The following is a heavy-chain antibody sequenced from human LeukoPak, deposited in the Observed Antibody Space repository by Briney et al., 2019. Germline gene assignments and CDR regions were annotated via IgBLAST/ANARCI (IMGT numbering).Heavy chain of an antibody. D-gene: IGHD4/OR15-4a*01. J-gene: IGHJ4*02. V-gene: IGHV3-21*01. CDR3: AGWSYGGPGNG. CDR1: GFTFSSYS. CDR2: ISSSSSYI. Sequence: GGSLRLSCAASGFTFSSYSMNWVRQAPGKGLEWVSSISSSSSYIYYADSVKGRFAISRDNAKNTVYLQMNSLRAEDTAVYYCAGWSYGGPGNGWGQGTLVTVSS.